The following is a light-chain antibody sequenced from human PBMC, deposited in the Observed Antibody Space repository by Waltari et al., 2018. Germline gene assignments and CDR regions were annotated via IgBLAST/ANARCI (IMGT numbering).Light chain of an antibody. J-gene: IGLJ2*01. Sequence: NFLLTQPQSVSGSPGQTVTISCTRNSGSIAGSYAQWYQQRPGHFPTIVIFEDTQRPSGVPDRFSGSIDRSSNSASLTISGLKTEDEADYYCHSFDSSNQVFGGGTKLTVL. CDR1: SGSIAGSY. CDR3: HSFDSSNQV. CDR2: EDT. V-gene: IGLV6-57*01.